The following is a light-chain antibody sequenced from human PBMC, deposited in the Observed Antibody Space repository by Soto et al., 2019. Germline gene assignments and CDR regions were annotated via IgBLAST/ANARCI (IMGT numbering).Light chain of an antibody. Sequence: QSVRTQPPSVSGAPGQRVTISCTGSSSNIGAGYDVHWYQQLPGTAPKLLIYGNSNRPSGVPDRFSGSKSGTSASLAITGLQAEDEADYYCQSYDSSLGGHVVFGGGTKLTDL. CDR2: GNS. CDR3: QSYDSSLGGHVV. J-gene: IGLJ2*01. CDR1: SSNIGAGYD. V-gene: IGLV1-40*01.